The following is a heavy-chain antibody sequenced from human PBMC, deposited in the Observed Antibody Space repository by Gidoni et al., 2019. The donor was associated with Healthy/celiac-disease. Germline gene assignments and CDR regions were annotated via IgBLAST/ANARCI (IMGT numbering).Heavy chain of an antibody. CDR3: ARHFQIRGYRYGHHWYFDL. Sequence: QVQLQESGPGLVKPSETLSLTCTVSGGSISSYYWRWIRQPPGKGLEWIGYIYYSGSTNYHPSPKSRVTISVDTSKNQFSLKLSSVTAADTAVYYCARHFQIRGYRYGHHWYFDLWGRGTLVTVSS. V-gene: IGHV4-59*08. D-gene: IGHD5-18*01. CDR1: GGSISSYY. CDR2: IYYSGST. J-gene: IGHJ2*01.